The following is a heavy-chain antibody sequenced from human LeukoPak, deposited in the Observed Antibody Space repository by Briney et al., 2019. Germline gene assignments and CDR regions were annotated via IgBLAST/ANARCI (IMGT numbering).Heavy chain of an antibody. V-gene: IGHV1-18*01. CDR1: GYTFTNYG. CDR2: FSAYNGNT. D-gene: IGHD5-12*01. J-gene: IGHJ6*03. Sequence: GASVKVSCKASGYTFTNYGISWVRQAPGQGLEWMGWFSAYNGNTNYAQNFQGRVTMTTDTSTSTAYMELRSLTSDDTAVYYCARAGYSGYDLSSYYHFMDLWGKGTTVTVSS. CDR3: ARAGYSGYDLSSYYHFMDL.